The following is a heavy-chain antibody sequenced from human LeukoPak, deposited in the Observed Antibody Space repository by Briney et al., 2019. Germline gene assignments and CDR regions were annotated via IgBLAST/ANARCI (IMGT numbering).Heavy chain of an antibody. D-gene: IGHD2-15*01. V-gene: IGHV3-23*01. CDR2: ISGSGGST. CDR3: AKQGRYCSGGSCYYREFDY. J-gene: IGHJ4*02. Sequence: GGSLRLSCAASGFTFSSYAMSWVRQAPGKGLEWVSAISGSGGSTYYADSVKGRFTISRDNSKNTLYLQMNSLRAEDTAVYYCAKQGRYCSGGSCYYREFDYWGQGTLVTVSS. CDR1: GFTFSSYA.